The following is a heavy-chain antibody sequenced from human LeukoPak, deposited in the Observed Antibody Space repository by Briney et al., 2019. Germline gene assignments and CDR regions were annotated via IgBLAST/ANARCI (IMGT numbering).Heavy chain of an antibody. V-gene: IGHV1-2*02. CDR2: INPNSGGT. Sequence: ASVKVSCKASGYTFTGYYMHWVRQAPGQGLEWMGWINPNSGGTNYAQKFQGRVTITRNTSISTAYMELSSLRSEDTAVYYCARGLPGSGSYFFYYYYMDVWGKGTTVTVSS. CDR1: GYTFTGYY. CDR3: ARGLPGSGSYFFYYYYMDV. J-gene: IGHJ6*03. D-gene: IGHD3-10*02.